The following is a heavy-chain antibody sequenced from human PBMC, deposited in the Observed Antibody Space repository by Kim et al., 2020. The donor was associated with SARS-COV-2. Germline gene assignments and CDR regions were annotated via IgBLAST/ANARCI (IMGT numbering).Heavy chain of an antibody. J-gene: IGHJ4*02. V-gene: IGHV3-23*01. Sequence: DSVKGRFTISRDNSKNTLYLQMNSLRAEDTAIYYCAKGSEAAAGPYYFDYWGQGTLVTVSS. CDR3: AKGSEAAAGPYYFDY. D-gene: IGHD6-13*01.